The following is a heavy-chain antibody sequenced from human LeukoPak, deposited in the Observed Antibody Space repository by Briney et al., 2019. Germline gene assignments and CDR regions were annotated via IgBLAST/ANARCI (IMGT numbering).Heavy chain of an antibody. V-gene: IGHV4-39*01. Sequence: PSETLSLTCTVSGGSISRSSYYWGWIRQPPGKGLEWIGSIYYSGSTYYNPSLKSRVTISVDTSKNQFSLKLSSVTAADTAVYYCASRYYDSSGYYFDYWGQGTLLTVSS. CDR2: IYYSGST. CDR3: ASRYYDSSGYYFDY. D-gene: IGHD3-22*01. J-gene: IGHJ4*02. CDR1: GGSISRSSYY.